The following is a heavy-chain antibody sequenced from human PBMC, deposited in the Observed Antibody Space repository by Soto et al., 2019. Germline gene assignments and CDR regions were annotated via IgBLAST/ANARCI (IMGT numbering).Heavy chain of an antibody. V-gene: IGHV1-69*13. CDR3: ARVRGGSSLVSEFDY. CDR2: IIPIFGTA. CDR1: GGTFSSYS. Sequence: VKVSCKASGGTFSSYSISWVRQAPGQGLEWMGGIIPIFGTANYAQKFQGRVTITADESTSTAYMELSSLRSEDTAVYYCARVRGGSSLVSEFDYWGQGTLVTVS. J-gene: IGHJ4*02. D-gene: IGHD6-13*01.